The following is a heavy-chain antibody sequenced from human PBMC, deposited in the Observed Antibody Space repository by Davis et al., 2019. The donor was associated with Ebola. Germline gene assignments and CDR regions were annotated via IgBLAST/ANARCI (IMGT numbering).Heavy chain of an antibody. CDR1: GYMFTNYG. J-gene: IGHJ4*02. V-gene: IGHV1-18*04. CDR3: ARDGTYYIGHCVSTSCFGVDY. Sequence: ASVKVSCKASGYMFTNYGISWVRQAPGQGLEWMGWISGYNGNTNYAQTVQGRVSMTTDTSTSTAYMELRSLRSDDTAVYYCARDGTYYIGHCVSTSCFGVDYWGQGTLVTVSS. CDR2: ISGYNGNT. D-gene: IGHD2-2*01.